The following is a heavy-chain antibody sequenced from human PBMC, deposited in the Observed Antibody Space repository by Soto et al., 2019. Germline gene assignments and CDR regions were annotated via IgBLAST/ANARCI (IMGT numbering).Heavy chain of an antibody. CDR3: ARDLNIVATIGGFDP. CDR1: GGSISSYY. Sequence: SETLSLTCTATGGSISSYYWSWIRQPPGKGLAWTGYIYYSGSTNYNPSLKSRVTISVDTSKNQFSLKLSSVTAADTAVYYCARDLNIVATIGGFDPWGQGTLVTVSS. CDR2: IYYSGST. V-gene: IGHV4-59*01. D-gene: IGHD5-12*01. J-gene: IGHJ5*02.